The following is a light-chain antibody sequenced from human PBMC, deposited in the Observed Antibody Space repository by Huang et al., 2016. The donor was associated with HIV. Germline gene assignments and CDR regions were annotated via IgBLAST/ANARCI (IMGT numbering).Light chain of an antibody. Sequence: EIVLTQSPGTLSLSLGERATLSCRASQSVSSAYLAWYQQKPGQAPRLLIYGASNRATGIPDRFSGSGSVTDFTLTISRLEPDDFAVFYCHQYGSSPLTFGQGTRLEIK. CDR1: QSVSSAY. J-gene: IGKJ5*01. CDR3: HQYGSSPLT. CDR2: GAS. V-gene: IGKV3-20*01.